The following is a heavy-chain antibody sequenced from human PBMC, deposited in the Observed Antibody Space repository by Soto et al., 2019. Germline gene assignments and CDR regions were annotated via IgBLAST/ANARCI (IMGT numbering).Heavy chain of an antibody. D-gene: IGHD3-10*01. CDR3: AKARHGSGTYSYFDY. CDR1: GFTFSSYA. CDR2: IWYDGSNK. V-gene: IGHV3-30*18. Sequence: QVQLVESGGGVVQPGRSLRLSCAASGFTFSSYATHWVRQAPGNGLEWVAVIWYDGSNKNYADSVKGRFTISRDNSKNTLYLQMNSLRTEDTAVYYSAKARHGSGTYSYFDYWGQGILVTVSS. J-gene: IGHJ4*02.